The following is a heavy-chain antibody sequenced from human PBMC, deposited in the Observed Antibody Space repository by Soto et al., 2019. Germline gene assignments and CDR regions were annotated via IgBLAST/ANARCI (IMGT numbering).Heavy chain of an antibody. CDR2: IIPIFGTA. CDR1: GGTFSSYA. Sequence: SVKVSCKASGGTFSSYAISWVRQAPGQGLEWMGGIIPIFGTANYAQKFQGRVTITADKSTSTAYMELSSLRSEDTAVYYCARGSRDDILTGYYYYYYYGMDVWGQGTTVTVSS. J-gene: IGHJ6*02. CDR3: ARGSRDDILTGYYYYYYYGMDV. D-gene: IGHD3-9*01. V-gene: IGHV1-69*06.